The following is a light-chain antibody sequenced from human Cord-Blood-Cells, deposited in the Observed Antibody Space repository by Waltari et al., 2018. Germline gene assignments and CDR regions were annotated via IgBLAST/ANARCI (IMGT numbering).Light chain of an antibody. CDR3: SSYTSSSTPS. J-gene: IGLJ2*01. Sequence: QSALTQPASVSGSPGQSITISCTGTSSDVGGYNYVSWYQQHPGKAPKLMIYDVSNRPSGVSNRFPGSKSGNTASLTISGLQAEDEADYYCSSYTSSSTPSFGGGTKLTVL. CDR2: DVS. V-gene: IGLV2-14*01. CDR1: SSDVGGYNY.